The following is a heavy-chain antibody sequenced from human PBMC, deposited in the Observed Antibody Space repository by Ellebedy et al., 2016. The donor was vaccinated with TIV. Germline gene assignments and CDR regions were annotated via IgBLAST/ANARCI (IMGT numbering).Heavy chain of an antibody. V-gene: IGHV5-51*01. CDR1: RYSFTSYW. CDR3: ARGDDILTGSKGSDAFDI. CDR2: IYPGDSDT. Sequence: GESLKISCKGSRYSFTSYWIGWVRQMSGKGLEWMGIIYPGDSDTRYSPSFQGQVTISADKSISTAYLQWSSLKASDTAMYYCARGDDILTGSKGSDAFDIWGQGTMVTVSS. D-gene: IGHD3-9*01. J-gene: IGHJ3*02.